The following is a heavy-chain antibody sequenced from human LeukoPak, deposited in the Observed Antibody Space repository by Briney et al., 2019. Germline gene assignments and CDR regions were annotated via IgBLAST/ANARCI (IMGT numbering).Heavy chain of an antibody. J-gene: IGHJ4*02. V-gene: IGHV1-69*06. D-gene: IGHD3-10*01. Sequence: SVKVSCKASGGTFSSYAISWVRQAPGQGLDWMGGIIPIFGTANYAQKFQGRVTITADKSTSTAYMELSSLRSEDTAVYYCAREGWYYGSGSYYNPHYFDYWGQGTLVTVSS. CDR1: GGTFSSYA. CDR3: AREGWYYGSGSYYNPHYFDY. CDR2: IIPIFGTA.